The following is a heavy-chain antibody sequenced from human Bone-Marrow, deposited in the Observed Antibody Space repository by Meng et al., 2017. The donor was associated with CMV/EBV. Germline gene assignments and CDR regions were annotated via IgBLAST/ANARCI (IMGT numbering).Heavy chain of an antibody. CDR1: GFTFGDYA. CDR3: TRVQYCSSTSCYTDAFDI. D-gene: IGHD2-2*02. CDR2: IRSKAYGGTT. J-gene: IGHJ3*02. V-gene: IGHV3-49*04. Sequence: GESLKISCTASGFTFGDYAMSWVRQAPGKGLEWVGFIRSKAYGGTTEYAASVKGRFTISRDDSKSIAYLQMNSLKTEDTAVYYCTRVQYCSSTSCYTDAFDIWGQGTMVTVSS.